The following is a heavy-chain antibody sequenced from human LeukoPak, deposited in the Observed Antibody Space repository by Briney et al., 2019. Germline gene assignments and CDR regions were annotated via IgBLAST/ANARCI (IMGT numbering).Heavy chain of an antibody. V-gene: IGHV4-30-4*08. CDR3: ARGDTLSWFDP. CDR1: GGSISSGDYY. Sequence: SETLSLTCTVSGGSISSGDYYWSWIRQPPGKGLEWIGYIYYSGSTYYNPSLKSRVTISVDTSKNQFSLKLSSVTAAGTAVYYCARGDTLSWFDPWGQGTLVTVSS. J-gene: IGHJ5*02. D-gene: IGHD5-18*01. CDR2: IYYSGST.